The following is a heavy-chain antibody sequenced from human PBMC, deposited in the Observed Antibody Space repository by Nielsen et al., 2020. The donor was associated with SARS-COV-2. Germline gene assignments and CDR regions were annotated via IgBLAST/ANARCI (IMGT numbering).Heavy chain of an antibody. CDR3: ARDYYVSSYGMDV. CDR2: IIPIFGTA. V-gene: IGHV1-69*13. J-gene: IGHJ6*01. Sequence: SVQVSCTASGGTFRIYAISWVRQHPGQGLQWMGGIIPIFGTANYAQNFQGSVTITAYESTSTAYIELSSLSSYDTAVYYCARDYYVSSYGMDVCGQDTTVTVSS. CDR1: GGTFRIYA. D-gene: IGHD3-10*02.